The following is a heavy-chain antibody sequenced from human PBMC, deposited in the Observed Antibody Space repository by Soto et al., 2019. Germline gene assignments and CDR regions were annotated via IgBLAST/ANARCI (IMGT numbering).Heavy chain of an antibody. D-gene: IGHD3-22*01. CDR1: GFTFSSYG. V-gene: IGHV3-33*01. CDR2: IWYDGSNK. Sequence: GGSLRLSCAASGFTFSSYGMHWVRQAPGKGLEWVAVIWYDGSNKYYADSVKGRFTISRDNSKNTLYLQMNSLRAEDTAVYYCARGMAFWYYYDSSGSWDYFDYWGQGTLVTGSS. J-gene: IGHJ4*02. CDR3: ARGMAFWYYYDSSGSWDYFDY.